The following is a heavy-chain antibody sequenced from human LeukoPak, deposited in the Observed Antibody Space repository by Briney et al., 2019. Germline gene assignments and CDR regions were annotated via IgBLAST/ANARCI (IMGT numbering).Heavy chain of an antibody. J-gene: IGHJ3*02. CDR2: ISYDGSNK. V-gene: IGHV3-30*04. CDR1: GFTFSSYV. Sequence: GGSLRLSCAASGFTFSSYVLHWVRQAPGKGLEWVAVISYDGSNKYYADSVKGRFTISRDNSKNTLYLQMNSLRAEDTAVYYCARDRPMIVVADAFDIWGQGTMVTVSS. D-gene: IGHD3-22*01. CDR3: ARDRPMIVVADAFDI.